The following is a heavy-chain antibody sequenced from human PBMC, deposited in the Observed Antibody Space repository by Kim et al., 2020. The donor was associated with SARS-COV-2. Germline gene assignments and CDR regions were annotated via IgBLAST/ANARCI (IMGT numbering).Heavy chain of an antibody. D-gene: IGHD3-10*01. J-gene: IGHJ4*02. Sequence: SLKRRVTISVDTSKNQFSLKLSSVTAADTAVYYCARLRYYYGSGSYHFDYWGQGTLVTVSS. V-gene: IGHV4-30-2*04. CDR3: ARLRYYYGSGSYHFDY.